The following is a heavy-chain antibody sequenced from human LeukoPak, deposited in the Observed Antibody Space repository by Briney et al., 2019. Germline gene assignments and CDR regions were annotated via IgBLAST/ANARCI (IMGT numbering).Heavy chain of an antibody. Sequence: PSGTLSLTCAVSGGSISSSNWWSWVRQPPGKGLEWIGEIYHSGSTNYNPSLKSRVTISVDTSKNQFSLKLNSVTAADTAVYYCARDSGSYGRDYYFDYWGRGTLVTVSS. J-gene: IGHJ4*02. CDR1: GGSISSSNW. CDR3: ARDSGSYGRDYYFDY. V-gene: IGHV4-4*02. CDR2: IYHSGST. D-gene: IGHD1-26*01.